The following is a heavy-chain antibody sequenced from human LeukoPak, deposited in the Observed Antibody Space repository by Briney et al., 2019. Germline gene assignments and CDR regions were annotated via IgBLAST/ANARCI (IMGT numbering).Heavy chain of an antibody. CDR2: IHSSGST. CDR1: GGSISSYY. D-gene: IGHD5-24*01. J-gene: IGHJ4*02. V-gene: IGHV4-59*01. CDR3: ARALSMATGSFDQ. Sequence: SETLSLTCTVSGGSISSYYWNWFRQPPGKGLEWFGYIHSSGSTSYNPSLKRRVTISVDTSKHQVSLNLSSVTAADTAVYYCARALSMATGSFDQWGQGTLVTVSS.